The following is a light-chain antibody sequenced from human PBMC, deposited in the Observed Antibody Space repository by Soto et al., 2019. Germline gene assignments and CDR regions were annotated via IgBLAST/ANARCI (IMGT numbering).Light chain of an antibody. CDR1: SSDVCGYNY. Sequence: QSALTQPASVSGSPGQSIAISCTGTSSDVCGYNYVSWYQQHPGKAPKLMIYDVSNRPSGVSNRFSGSKSGNTASLTISGLQAEDEADYYCCSYTTSSTYVFGTGTKLTVL. V-gene: IGLV2-14*03. CDR3: CSYTTSSTYV. J-gene: IGLJ1*01. CDR2: DVS.